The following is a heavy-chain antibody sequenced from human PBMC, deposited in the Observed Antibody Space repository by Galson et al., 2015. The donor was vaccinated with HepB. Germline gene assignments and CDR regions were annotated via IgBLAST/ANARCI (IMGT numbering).Heavy chain of an antibody. CDR2: ISYDGSNK. Sequence: SLRLSCAASGFTFSSYAMHWVRQAPGKGLEWVAVISYDGSNKYYADSVKGRFTISRDNSKNTLYLQMNSLRAEDTAVYYCARGGSYRYSFDYWGQGTLVTVSS. D-gene: IGHD1-26*01. J-gene: IGHJ4*02. CDR3: ARGGSYRYSFDY. V-gene: IGHV3-30*04. CDR1: GFTFSSYA.